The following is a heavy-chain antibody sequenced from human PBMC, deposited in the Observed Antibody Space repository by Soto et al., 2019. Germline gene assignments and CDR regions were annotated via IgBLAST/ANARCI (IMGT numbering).Heavy chain of an antibody. D-gene: IGHD3-10*02. CDR2: ISAYNGNT. V-gene: IGHV1-18*01. Sequence: QVQLVQSGAEVKKPGASVKVSCKASGYTFTSYGISWVRQAPGQGLEWMGWISAYNGNTNYAQKLQGRVTMTTDTPTSTPKMERGSLRSDDAAVFYWARRGLDYYVRGGYPAYGGKGTLAPVPS. CDR3: ARRGLDYYVRGGYPAY. CDR1: GYTFTSYG. J-gene: IGHJ4*02.